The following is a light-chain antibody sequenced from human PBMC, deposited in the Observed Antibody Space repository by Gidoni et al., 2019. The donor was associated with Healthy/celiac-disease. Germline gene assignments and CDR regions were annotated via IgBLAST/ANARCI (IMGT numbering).Light chain of an antibody. CDR1: SANIVSNT. V-gene: IGLV1-44*01. Sequence: QSALTQLPSATGTPGQRVTISCSGSSANIVSNTVNWYQQLPGTAPKLLISSNNQRPSGVPDRFSGSKSGTSASLAISGRQSEDEADYYCAAWDDSLNGRVFGGGTKLTVL. J-gene: IGLJ3*02. CDR2: SNN. CDR3: AAWDDSLNGRV.